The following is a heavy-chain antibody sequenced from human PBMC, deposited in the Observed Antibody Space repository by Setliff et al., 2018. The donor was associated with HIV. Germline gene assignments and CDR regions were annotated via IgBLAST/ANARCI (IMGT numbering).Heavy chain of an antibody. V-gene: IGHV3-11*04. CDR2: ISSSGTTI. CDR3: ARDLRSSHGSPNYFDY. Sequence: GSLRLSCTASGFTFSDYYTSWIRQSPGKGLEWISYISSSGTTIYYADSVKGRFTISRDNAKNSLYLEMNSLRAEETAVYYCARDLRSSHGSPNYFDYWGQGTLVTVSS. CDR1: GFTFSDYY. J-gene: IGHJ4*02. D-gene: IGHD2-15*01.